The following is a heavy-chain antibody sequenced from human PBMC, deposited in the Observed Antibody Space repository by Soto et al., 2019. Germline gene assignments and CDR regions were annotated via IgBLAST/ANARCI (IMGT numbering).Heavy chain of an antibody. CDR2: ISYDGSNK. D-gene: IGHD6-19*01. CDR3: AKDGPTVAGTALDY. J-gene: IGHJ4*02. Sequence: LRLSCAASGFTFSSYGMHWVRQAPGKGLEWVAVISYDGSNKYYADSVKGRFTVSRDNSKNTLYLQMNSLRAEDTAVYYCAKDGPTVAGTALDYWGQGTLVTVSS. CDR1: GFTFSSYG. V-gene: IGHV3-30*18.